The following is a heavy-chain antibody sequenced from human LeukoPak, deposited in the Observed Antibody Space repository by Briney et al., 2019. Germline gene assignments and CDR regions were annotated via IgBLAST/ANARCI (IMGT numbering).Heavy chain of an antibody. CDR2: INHSGST. CDR3: ARGKRGAAAGKVYNWFDP. CDR1: GGSFSGYY. V-gene: IGHV4-34*01. J-gene: IGHJ5*02. D-gene: IGHD6-13*01. Sequence: SETLSLTCAVYGGSFSGYYWSWIRQPPGKGLEWIGEINHSGSTNYNPSLKSRVTISVATSKNQFSLKLSSVPAADTAVYYCARGKRGAAAGKVYNWFDPWGQGTLVTVSS.